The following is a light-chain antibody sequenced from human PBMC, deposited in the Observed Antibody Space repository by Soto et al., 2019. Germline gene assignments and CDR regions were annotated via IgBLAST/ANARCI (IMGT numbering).Light chain of an antibody. Sequence: EIVLTQSPGTLSLSPGERATLSCRASQTVNRSYLAWYQQRPGQAPRLLIYGASSRATGIPERFSGSGSGPEFTLTISRLEPEDVAVYYCQQVGSSPITFGRGTRLEIK. CDR3: QQVGSSPIT. CDR1: QTVNRSY. J-gene: IGKJ5*01. V-gene: IGKV3-20*01. CDR2: GAS.